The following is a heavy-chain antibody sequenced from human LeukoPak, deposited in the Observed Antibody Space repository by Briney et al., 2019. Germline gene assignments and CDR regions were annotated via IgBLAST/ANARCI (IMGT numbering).Heavy chain of an antibody. V-gene: IGHV4-39*07. CDR2: IYYSGST. J-gene: IGHJ5*02. CDR3: ARERSGYPSP. CDR1: GGSISSSSYY. D-gene: IGHD3-3*01. Sequence: KPSETLSLTCTVSGGSISSSSYYWGWIRQPPGKGLEWIGSIYYSGSTYYNPTLKSRVTISVDTSKNQFSLKLSSVTAADTAVYYCARERSGYPSPWSQGTLVTVSS.